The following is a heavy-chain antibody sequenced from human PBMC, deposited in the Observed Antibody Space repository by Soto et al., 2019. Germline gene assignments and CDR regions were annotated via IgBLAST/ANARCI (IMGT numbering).Heavy chain of an antibody. V-gene: IGHV1-18*01. CDR3: AREGSAPYYYSGMDV. J-gene: IGHJ6*02. D-gene: IGHD6-19*01. CDR2: INGYNGNK. CDR1: GYTFTTYG. Sequence: GASVKVSCKASGYTFTTYGISWVRQAPGQGLEWMGWINGYNGNKDYPQKLQGRVTMTTDTSTSTAYMALRSLRSDDTAVYYCAREGSAPYYYSGMDVWGQGTTVTVS.